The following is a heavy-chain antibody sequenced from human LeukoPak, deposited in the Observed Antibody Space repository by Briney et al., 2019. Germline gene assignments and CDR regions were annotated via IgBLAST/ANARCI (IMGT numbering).Heavy chain of an antibody. CDR1: GFTFSSYW. V-gene: IGHV3-74*01. D-gene: IGHD3-22*01. Sequence: PGGSLRLSCAASGFTFSSYWMHWVRQAPGKGLVWVSRINSDGSSTSYADSVKGRFTISRDNAKNTLYLQMNSLRAEDTAVYYCAREYSSGYHDAFDIWGQGTMVTVSS. CDR2: INSDGSST. CDR3: AREYSSGYHDAFDI. J-gene: IGHJ3*02.